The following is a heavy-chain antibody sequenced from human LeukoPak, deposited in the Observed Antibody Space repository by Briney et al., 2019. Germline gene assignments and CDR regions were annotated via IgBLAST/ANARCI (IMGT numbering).Heavy chain of an antibody. V-gene: IGHV4-30-4*08. CDR1: GGSISSYY. D-gene: IGHD4-17*01. J-gene: IGHJ6*02. Sequence: SETLSLTCTVSGGSISSYYWSWIRQPPGKGLEWIGYIYYSGSTYYNPSLKSRVTISVDTSKNQFSLKLGSVTAADTAVYYCARERIDGDYGMDVWGQGTTVTVSS. CDR2: IYYSGST. CDR3: ARERIDGDYGMDV.